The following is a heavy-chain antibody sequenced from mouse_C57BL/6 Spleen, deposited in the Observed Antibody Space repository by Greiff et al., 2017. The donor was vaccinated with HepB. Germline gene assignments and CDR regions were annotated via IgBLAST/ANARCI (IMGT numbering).Heavy chain of an antibody. CDR3: ARTRTTVVVPYYLDH. CDR1: GYTFTSYG. Sequence: QVQLKESGAELARPGASVKLSCKASGYTFTSYGISWVKQRTGQGLEWIGEIYPRSGNTYYNEKFKGKATLTADKSSSTAYMELRSLTSEDSAVYFCARTRTTVVVPYYLDHRGQGTTLPVSS. V-gene: IGHV1-81*01. CDR2: IYPRSGNT. D-gene: IGHD1-1*01. J-gene: IGHJ2*01.